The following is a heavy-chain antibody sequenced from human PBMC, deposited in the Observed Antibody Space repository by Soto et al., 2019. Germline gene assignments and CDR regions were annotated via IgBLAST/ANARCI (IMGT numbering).Heavy chain of an antibody. J-gene: IGHJ4*02. D-gene: IGHD1-1*01. CDR3: ARDGAGLADDLDC. CDR1: GYIFTSYH. Sequence: QVQLMQSGAEVKKPGASVKISCEASGYIFTSYHMHWVRQAPGQRLEWMGMINVANGNTKYPQKFQGRVTITRDTSASAAYMELGSLTSEDTAVYYCARDGAGLADDLDCWGQGTQVTVSS. V-gene: IGHV1-3*01. CDR2: INVANGNT.